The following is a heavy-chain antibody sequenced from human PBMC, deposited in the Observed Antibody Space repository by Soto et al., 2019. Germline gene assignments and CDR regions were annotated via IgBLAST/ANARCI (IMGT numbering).Heavy chain of an antibody. Sequence: GSPVKGSPKGSWDTISKPGIPRGRQAPGQRVEWVGGIIPLLNTRNYAQNLQGRVTISVDESANIAYMELISLRSEDTAVYYCARNRYYSDKNAYFQNLDFWGQGTLVTVSS. D-gene: IGHD3-22*01. CDR1: WDTISKPG. J-gene: IGHJ4*02. V-gene: IGHV1-69*13. CDR3: ARNRYYSDKNAYFQNLDF. CDR2: IIPLLNTR.